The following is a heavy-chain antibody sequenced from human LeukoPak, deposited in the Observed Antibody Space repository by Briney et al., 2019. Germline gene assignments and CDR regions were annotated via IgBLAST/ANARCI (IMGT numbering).Heavy chain of an antibody. J-gene: IGHJ6*02. V-gene: IGHV1-2*02. CDR3: ARELGYSSALYYYNGMDV. Sequence: ASVKVSCKASGYTFTGYYMHWVRQAPGQGLEWMGWINPNSGGTNYAQKFQGRVTMTRDTSISTAYMELSRLRSDDTAVYYCARELGYSSALYYYNGMDVWGQGTTVTVSS. CDR1: GYTFTGYY. D-gene: IGHD6-19*01. CDR2: INPNSGGT.